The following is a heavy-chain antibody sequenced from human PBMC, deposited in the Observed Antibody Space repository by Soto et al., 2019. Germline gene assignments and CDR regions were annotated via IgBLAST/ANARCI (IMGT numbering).Heavy chain of an antibody. V-gene: IGHV3-49*03. CDR3: TRDGNDFWSGYYLDGDYYYYMDV. CDR2: IRSKAYGGTT. CDR1: GFTFGDYA. D-gene: IGHD3-3*01. J-gene: IGHJ6*03. Sequence: GGSLRLSCTASGFTFGDYAMSWFRQAPGKGLEWVGVIRSKAYGGTTEYAASVKGRFTISRDNSKSIAYLQMNSLKTQVTAVYYCTRDGNDFWSGYYLDGDYYYYMDVWGKGTTVTVSS.